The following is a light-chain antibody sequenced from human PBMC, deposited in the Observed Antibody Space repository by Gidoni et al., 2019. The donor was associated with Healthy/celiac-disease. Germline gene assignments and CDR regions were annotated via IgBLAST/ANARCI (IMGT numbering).Light chain of an antibody. V-gene: IGLV1-40*01. J-gene: IGLJ3*02. CDR3: QSYDSSLSGSTV. CDR1: SSNIGAGYD. CDR2: GNS. Sequence: QSVLTQPPSVSGAPGQRVTISCTGSSSNIGAGYDVHWYQHLPGTAPKRLIYGNSNRPSGVPDRFSGSKSGTSASLAITGLQAEDEADYYGQSYDSSLSGSTVFGGGTKLTVL.